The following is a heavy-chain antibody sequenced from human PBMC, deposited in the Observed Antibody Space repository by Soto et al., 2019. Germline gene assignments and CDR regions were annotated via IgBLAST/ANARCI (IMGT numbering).Heavy chain of an antibody. V-gene: IGHV3-48*02. J-gene: IGHJ6*02. CDR3: ARSGTRTDYYYGTEV. CDR1: GFTFSSYS. Sequence: EVQLVESGGGLVQPGGSLRLSCAASGFTFSSYSMSWVRQAPGKGLEWVSYISSSSSTIYYADSVKGRLTISRDNAKNALDLLMNSLRDEDTAVYYCARSGTRTDYYYGTEVWGQGTTVIVSS. CDR2: ISSSSSTI. D-gene: IGHD1-26*01.